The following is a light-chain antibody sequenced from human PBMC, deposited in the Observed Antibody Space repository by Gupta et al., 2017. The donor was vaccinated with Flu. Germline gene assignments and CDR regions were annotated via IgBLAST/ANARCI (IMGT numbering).Light chain of an antibody. J-gene: IGLJ3*02. Sequence: QTVLTQVSSLSVYPGGTARLTCALSSGSVADYYYPSWYQQIPGQPPRRLIYKTNVRSSEVPDLFSGSILGNKAALTITGAQAGDECDYDCALFMTDIRISLFGGGTKLTV. CDR3: ALFMTDIRISL. V-gene: IGLV8-61*01. CDR1: SGSVADYYY. CDR2: KTN.